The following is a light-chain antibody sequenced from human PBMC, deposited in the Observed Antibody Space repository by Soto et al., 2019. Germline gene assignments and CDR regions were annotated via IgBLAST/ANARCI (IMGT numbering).Light chain of an antibody. V-gene: IGKV3-20*01. Sequence: ETVLTQSPGTLSLSPGERATLSCRASQSVGSTYLALYQQKPGQAPRLLIYDTFNRATDIPYRFSGSGSGTDFTLTISRLEPEEFAVYHCQQYGNPPWTFGQGTKLEIK. CDR2: DTF. CDR1: QSVGSTY. J-gene: IGKJ2*01. CDR3: QQYGNPPWT.